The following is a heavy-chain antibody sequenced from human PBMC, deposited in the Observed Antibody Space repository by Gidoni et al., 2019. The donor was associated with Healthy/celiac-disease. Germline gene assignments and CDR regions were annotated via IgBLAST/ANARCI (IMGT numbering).Heavy chain of an antibody. CDR3: ARDVVVVAATPNDAFDI. V-gene: IGHV1-18*04. D-gene: IGHD2-15*01. CDR1: GYTFTSYG. Sequence: QVQLVQSGAEVKKPGASVTVSCKASGYTFTSYGLSWVRQAPGQGLEWMGWISAYNGNTNYAQKLQGRVTMTTDTSTSTAYMELRSLRSDDTAVYYCARDVVVVAATPNDAFDIWGQGTMVTVSS. J-gene: IGHJ3*02. CDR2: ISAYNGNT.